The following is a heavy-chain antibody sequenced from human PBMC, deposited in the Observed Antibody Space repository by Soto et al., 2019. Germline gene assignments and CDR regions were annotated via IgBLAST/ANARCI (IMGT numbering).Heavy chain of an antibody. CDR1: GFTFSSYS. Sequence: PAGSLRLSCAASGFTFSSYSMSWVHQAPGKGLEWVSGFRTGGDDGTTYYADSVKGRFTISRDNSKNTLFLQMNSLRAEDTAIYYCAKRVNSGPGSQYFDYWGQGTLVTVSS. CDR3: AKRVNSGPGSQYFDY. V-gene: IGHV3-23*01. D-gene: IGHD3-10*01. CDR2: FRTGGDDGTT. J-gene: IGHJ4*02.